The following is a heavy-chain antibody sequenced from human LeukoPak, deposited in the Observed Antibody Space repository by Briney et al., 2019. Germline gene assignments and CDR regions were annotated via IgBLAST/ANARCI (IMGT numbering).Heavy chain of an antibody. CDR2: LYVNGSP. J-gene: IGHJ3*02. V-gene: IGHV4-4*07. CDR1: GDSISSAY. CDR3: ARMPVPIHDAFDI. Sequence: PSETLSLTCTVSGDSISSAYWGWIRQSAGKGLEYIGRLYVNGSPNSNPSLKSRVTMSLDASKNQFSLKMTSVTAADSAIYFCARMPVPIHDAFDIWGQGTAVMVSS. D-gene: IGHD2-2*01.